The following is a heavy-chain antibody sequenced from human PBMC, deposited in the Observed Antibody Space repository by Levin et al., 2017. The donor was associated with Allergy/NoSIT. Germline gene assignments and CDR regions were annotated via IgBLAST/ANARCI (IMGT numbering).Heavy chain of an antibody. J-gene: IGHJ3*01. Sequence: PGESLKISCKAFGSTLSNNAISWVRQAPGQGLEWMGGIIPMFGKATYAQQFQGRVTITADKSTSTAYMQLSGLRSEDTAVYFCARDGDRKVSWPDDAFEFWGQGTVVAVSS. D-gene: IGHD6-13*01. CDR3: ARDGDRKVSWPDDAFEF. V-gene: IGHV1-69*06. CDR1: GSTLSNNA. CDR2: IIPMFGKA.